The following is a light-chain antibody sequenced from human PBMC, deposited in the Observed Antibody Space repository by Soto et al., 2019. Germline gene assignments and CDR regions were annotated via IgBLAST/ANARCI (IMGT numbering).Light chain of an antibody. CDR2: DAS. CDR3: QQRSNWPRT. V-gene: IGKV3-11*01. J-gene: IGKJ1*01. CDR1: QSVSSY. Sequence: EIVLTQSPATLSSSPGERSTLSCRASQSVSSYLAWYQQKPGQAPRLLIYDASNRATGIPARFSGSGSGTGFTLTISSLEPEDFAVYYCQQRSNWPRTFGQGTKVEIK.